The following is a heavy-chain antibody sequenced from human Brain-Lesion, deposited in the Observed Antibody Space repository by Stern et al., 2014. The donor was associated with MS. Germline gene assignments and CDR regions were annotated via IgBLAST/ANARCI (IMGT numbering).Heavy chain of an antibody. Sequence: VQLEEPGPEVKKPGSSVQVSCKAPGGTFGTYPITWLRQPPGQGLEWMGRIIPIFGSPNYAQKFQGRVTITADRSTTTVYMKLSSLKSDDAAVYYCAKDGPALVTNWFDPWGRGTLVTVSS. CDR1: GGTFGTYP. J-gene: IGHJ5*02. D-gene: IGHD5-18*01. V-gene: IGHV1-69*06. CDR3: AKDGPALVTNWFDP. CDR2: IIPIFGSP.